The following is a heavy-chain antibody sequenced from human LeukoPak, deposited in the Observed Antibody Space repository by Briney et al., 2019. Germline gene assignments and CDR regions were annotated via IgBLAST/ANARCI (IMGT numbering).Heavy chain of an antibody. Sequence: GGSLRLSCAASGFIFSSHGMNWVRQAPGKGLEWVSGISPSGDITYYADSVKGRFTISRDDPHNTLYLQMNSLRAEDTAVYFCARGGVDYYGSGTYYLMYYFDYWGQGALVTVSS. CDR3: ARGGVDYYGSGTYYLMYYFDY. CDR2: ISPSGDIT. D-gene: IGHD3-10*01. V-gene: IGHV3-23*01. J-gene: IGHJ4*02. CDR1: GFIFSSHG.